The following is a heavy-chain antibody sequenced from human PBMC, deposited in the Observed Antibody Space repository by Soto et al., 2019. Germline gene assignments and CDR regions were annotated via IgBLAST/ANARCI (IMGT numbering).Heavy chain of an antibody. CDR2: IIPIFGTA. D-gene: IGHD3-10*01. J-gene: IGHJ3*02. CDR1: GDPFSSYA. Sequence: SVKLSCTASGDPFSSYASGWVRQAPGQGLEWMGGIIPIFGTANYAQKFQGRVTITADESTSTAYMELSSLRSEDTAVYYCARDGLNGPITRSIHAFDIWGQGTMVTVSS. CDR3: ARDGLNGPITRSIHAFDI. V-gene: IGHV1-69*01.